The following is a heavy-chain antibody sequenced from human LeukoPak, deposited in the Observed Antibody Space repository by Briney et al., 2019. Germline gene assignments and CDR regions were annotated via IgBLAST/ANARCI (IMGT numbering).Heavy chain of an antibody. D-gene: IGHD1-26*01. Sequence: GGSLRLSCAASGFTFNSYSMNWVRQAPGKGLEWVSYISSSTSTIYYADSVKGRFTISRGNAKNSLYLQMNGLRAEDTAVYYCARDGESFSFSFDYWGQGTLVTVSS. CDR1: GFTFNSYS. CDR2: ISSSTSTI. CDR3: ARDGESFSFSFDY. J-gene: IGHJ4*02. V-gene: IGHV3-48*01.